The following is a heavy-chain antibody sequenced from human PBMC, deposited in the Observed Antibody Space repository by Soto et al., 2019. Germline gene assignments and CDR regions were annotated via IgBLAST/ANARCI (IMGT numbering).Heavy chain of an antibody. J-gene: IGHJ4*02. CDR3: VSLVSTVN. Sequence: GGSLRLSCAASGFSFSTYWMTWVRQAPGKGLEWVATIKEDGSRQHYVDSVKGRFTISRDNAKDSMYLQMNNLRTGDTALYYCVSLVSTVNWGQGTLVTVSS. CDR1: GFSFSTYW. D-gene: IGHD2-21*01. CDR2: IKEDGSRQ. V-gene: IGHV3-7*03.